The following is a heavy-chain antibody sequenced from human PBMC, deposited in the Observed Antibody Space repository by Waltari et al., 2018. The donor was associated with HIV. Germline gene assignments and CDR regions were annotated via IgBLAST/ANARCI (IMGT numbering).Heavy chain of an antibody. Sequence: QLPLQESGPGLVKTSETMSLTCTVSGGSLSSRRYFWGWIRQPPGKGLDWVGRIYYTGRAYYNPSLKSRVTISVDTSKNQFSLKVTSVTAADTAVYYCARHALRVGAAYWNFDLWGRGTLVTVSS. V-gene: IGHV4-39*01. CDR1: GGSLSSRRYF. CDR2: IYYTGRA. J-gene: IGHJ2*01. CDR3: ARHALRVGAAYWNFDL. D-gene: IGHD1-26*01.